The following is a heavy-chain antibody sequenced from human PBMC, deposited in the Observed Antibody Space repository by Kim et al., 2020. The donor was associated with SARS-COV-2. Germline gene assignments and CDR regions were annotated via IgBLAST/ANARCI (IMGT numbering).Heavy chain of an antibody. CDR3: ARHVYFDWLSHFDY. Sequence: SETLSLTCTVSGGSISSSSYYWGWIRQPPGKGLEWIGSIYYSGSTYYNPSLKSRVTISVDTSKNQFSLKLSSVTAADTAVYYCARHVYFDWLSHFDYWGQGTLVTVSS. CDR2: IYYSGST. V-gene: IGHV4-39*01. J-gene: IGHJ4*02. D-gene: IGHD3-9*01. CDR1: GGSISSSSYY.